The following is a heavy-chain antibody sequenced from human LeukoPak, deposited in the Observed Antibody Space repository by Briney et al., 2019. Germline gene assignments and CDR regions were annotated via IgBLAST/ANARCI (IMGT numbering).Heavy chain of an antibody. CDR3: AGSPLNIDTGMDPDYYFDY. D-gene: IGHD5-18*01. CDR1: GYSFTSYW. CDR2: IYPGDSDT. Sequence: GESLKISCKGSGYSFTSYWIGWVRQMPGKGLEWMAIIYPGDSDTRFGPSFQGQVTISADKSISTAYLQWSSLKASDTAMYYCAGSPLNIDTGMDPDYYFDYWGQGTLVTVSS. J-gene: IGHJ4*02. V-gene: IGHV5-51*01.